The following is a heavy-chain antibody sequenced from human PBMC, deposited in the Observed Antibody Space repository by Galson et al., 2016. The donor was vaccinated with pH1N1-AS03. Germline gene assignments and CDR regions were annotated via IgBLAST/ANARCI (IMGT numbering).Heavy chain of an antibody. CDR1: GYTFTNYF. J-gene: IGHJ4*02. Sequence: SVKVSCKASGYTFTNYFMHWVRQAPGQGLEWMGVINPSGGTTRYAQKFQGRVTMTRDTSTSTVYMELSRLRSADTAVYYCARTPAEMATIIFDYSGQGTLATVSS. V-gene: IGHV1-46*01. D-gene: IGHD5-24*01. CDR2: INPSGGTT. CDR3: ARTPAEMATIIFDY.